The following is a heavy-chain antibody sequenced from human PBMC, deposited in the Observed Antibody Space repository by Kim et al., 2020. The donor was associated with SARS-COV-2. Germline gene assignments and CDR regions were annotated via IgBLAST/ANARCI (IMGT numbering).Heavy chain of an antibody. CDR1: GFSVSDNY. D-gene: IGHD6-6*01. CDR2: TYLGGTS. J-gene: IGHJ4*02. CDR3: AGGLVRYFFDY. V-gene: IGHV3-53*01. Sequence: GGSLRLSCAASGFSVSDNYMTWVRQAPGKGLEWVSLTYLGGTSRYVDSVQGRFSVSRDDSGNTLSLQMDSLRADDTAVYYCAGGLVRYFFDYWGQGALVTVSS.